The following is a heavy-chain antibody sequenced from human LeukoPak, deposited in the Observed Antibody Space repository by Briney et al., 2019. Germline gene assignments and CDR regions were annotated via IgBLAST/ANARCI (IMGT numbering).Heavy chain of an antibody. CDR1: GFTFSDYI. V-gene: IGHV3-72*01. CDR3: TRDGGEGGNSAFDI. Sequence: GGSLRLSCAASGFTFSDYILDWVRQAPGKGLEGVGRIRRGTNGYTTEYAASVKGRFIISRDDSKNSMYLHMNSLKTEDTAVYHCTRDGGEGGNSAFDIWGPGTMVTVSS. J-gene: IGHJ3*02. CDR2: IRRGTNGYTT. D-gene: IGHD3-16*01.